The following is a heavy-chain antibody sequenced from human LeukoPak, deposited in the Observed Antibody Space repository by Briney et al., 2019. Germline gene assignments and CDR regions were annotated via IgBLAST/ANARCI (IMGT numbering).Heavy chain of an antibody. Sequence: ASVKVSCKAPGYTFTSYGISWVRQAPGQGLEWMGWISAYNDNTNYAQKLQGRVTMTTDTSTSTAYMELRSLRSDDTAVYYCAREVNVLLWFGELSDYYYYMDVWGKGTTVTVSS. V-gene: IGHV1-18*01. CDR1: GYTFTSYG. CDR3: AREVNVLLWFGELSDYYYYMDV. CDR2: ISAYNDNT. J-gene: IGHJ6*03. D-gene: IGHD3-10*01.